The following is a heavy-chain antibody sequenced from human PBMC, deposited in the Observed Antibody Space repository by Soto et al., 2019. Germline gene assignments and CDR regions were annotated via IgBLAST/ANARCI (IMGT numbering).Heavy chain of an antibody. Sequence: PSETLSLTCSVSGGSISTGVWYWSWVREHPEKGLEWIGDIYYRGTTSYNPSLGSRVTISRDTSKNQVSLRVNSVTAADTAVYYCARVSAGGTRWFDSWGQGIRVTVLL. V-gene: IGHV4-31*03. CDR2: IYYRGTT. CDR3: ARVSAGGTRWFDS. J-gene: IGHJ5*01. CDR1: GGSISTGVWY. D-gene: IGHD6-13*01.